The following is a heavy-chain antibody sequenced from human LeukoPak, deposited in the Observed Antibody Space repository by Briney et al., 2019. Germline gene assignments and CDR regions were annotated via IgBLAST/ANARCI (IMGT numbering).Heavy chain of an antibody. V-gene: IGHV4-30-2*01. Sequence: SETLSLTCTVSGGSISSGGYYWSWIRQPPGKGLEWIGYIYHSGSTYYNPSLKSRVTISVDRSKNQFSLKLSSVTAADTAVYYCARDSSSSQYYFDYWGQGTLVPVSS. J-gene: IGHJ4*02. CDR2: IYHSGST. CDR3: ARDSSSSQYYFDY. D-gene: IGHD6-6*01. CDR1: GGSISSGGYY.